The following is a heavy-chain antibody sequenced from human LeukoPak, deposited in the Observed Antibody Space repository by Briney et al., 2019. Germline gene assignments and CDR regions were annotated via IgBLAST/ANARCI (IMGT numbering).Heavy chain of an antibody. V-gene: IGHV3-21*01. D-gene: IGHD4-23*01. J-gene: IGHJ3*02. CDR1: GFTFSSYS. Sequence: GGSLRLSCAASGFTFSSYSMDWVRQAPGKGLEWVSSISSSSSYIYYADSVKGRFTISRDNAKNSLYLQMNSLRAEDTAVYYCARRPVGYDAFDIWGQGTMVTVSS. CDR3: ARRPVGYDAFDI. CDR2: ISSSSSYI.